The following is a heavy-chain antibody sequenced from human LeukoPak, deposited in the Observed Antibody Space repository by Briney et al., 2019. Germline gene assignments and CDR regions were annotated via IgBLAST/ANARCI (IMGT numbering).Heavy chain of an antibody. CDR2: IYYSGST. V-gene: IGHV4-59*08. CDR3: ASERAGGSSWYDY. CDR1: GGSISSYY. D-gene: IGHD6-13*01. J-gene: IGHJ4*02. Sequence: SETLSLTCTVSGGSISSYYWSWIRQPPGKGLEWIGYIYYSGSTNYNPSLKSRVTISVDTSKNQFSLKLSSVTAADTAVYYCASERAGGSSWYDYWGQGTLVTVSS.